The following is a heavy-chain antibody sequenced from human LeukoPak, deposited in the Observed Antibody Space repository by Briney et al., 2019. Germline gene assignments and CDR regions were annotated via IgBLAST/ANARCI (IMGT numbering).Heavy chain of an antibody. CDR1: GGSISSSSYY. CDR2: IYYSGST. CDR3: ARLYIGWFGELSPYYFDY. J-gene: IGHJ4*02. Sequence: SETLSLTCTVSGGSISSSSYYWGWIRQPPGKGLEWIGSIYYSGSTYYNPSLKSRVTISVDTSKNQFSLKLSSVTAADTAVYYCARLYIGWFGELSPYYFDYWGQGTLVTVSS. D-gene: IGHD3-10*01. V-gene: IGHV4-39*01.